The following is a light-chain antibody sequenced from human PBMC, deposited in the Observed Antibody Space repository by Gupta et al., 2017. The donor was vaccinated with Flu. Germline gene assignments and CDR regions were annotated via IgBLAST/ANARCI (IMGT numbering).Light chain of an antibody. CDR2: WAS. J-gene: IGKJ4*01. V-gene: IGKV4-1*01. CDR1: QSLLYNSNKKNY. Sequence: NCKSSQSLLYNSNKKNYLAWYQKKPGQPPKVLIYWASTRESGVPDRFSCSGSGTDFTLTISSLQAEDVAVYYCQHYYTTSLTFGGGTKVEIK. CDR3: QHYYTTSLT.